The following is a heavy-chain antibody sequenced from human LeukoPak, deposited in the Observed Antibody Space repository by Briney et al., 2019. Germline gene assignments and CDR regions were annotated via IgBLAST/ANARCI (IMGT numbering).Heavy chain of an antibody. CDR1: GGSVSSGSYY. V-gene: IGHV4-61*01. CDR3: AKLERLNAFDI. CDR2: IYYSGST. J-gene: IGHJ3*02. Sequence: PSETLSLTCTVSGGSVSSGSYYWSWIRQPPGKGLEWIGYIYYSGSTNYNPSLKSRVTISVDTSKNQFSLKLSSVTAADTAVYYCAKLERLNAFDIWGQGTMVTVSS. D-gene: IGHD1-1*01.